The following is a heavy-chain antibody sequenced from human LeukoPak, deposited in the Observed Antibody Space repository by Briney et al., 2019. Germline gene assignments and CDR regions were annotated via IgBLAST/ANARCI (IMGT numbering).Heavy chain of an antibody. J-gene: IGHJ4*02. D-gene: IGHD3-10*01. CDR1: GGPIFSYY. Sequence: PSETLSLTCTVSGGPIFSYYWSWIRQTAGKGLEWIGRLYPGVGTDYNPSLKSRVTISVDTSKNQFSLKLSSVTAADTAVYYCARRGYGSGSFNQYYFDYWGQGTLVTVSS. CDR3: ARRGYGSGSFNQYYFDY. CDR2: LYPGVGT. V-gene: IGHV4-4*07.